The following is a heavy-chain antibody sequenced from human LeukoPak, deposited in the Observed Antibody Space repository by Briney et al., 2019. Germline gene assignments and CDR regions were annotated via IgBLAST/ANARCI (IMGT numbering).Heavy chain of an antibody. CDR3: ARDRDIVVVPAAPPAYGMDV. CDR1: GFTFSRYA. V-gene: IGHV3-30-3*01. Sequence: GGSLRLSCAASGFTFSRYAMHWVRQAPGKGLEWAALISYDGSNKYYADSVKGRFTISRDNSKNTLYLQMNSLRAEDTAVYYCARDRDIVVVPAAPPAYGMDVWGQGTTVTVSS. D-gene: IGHD2-2*01. J-gene: IGHJ6*02. CDR2: ISYDGSNK.